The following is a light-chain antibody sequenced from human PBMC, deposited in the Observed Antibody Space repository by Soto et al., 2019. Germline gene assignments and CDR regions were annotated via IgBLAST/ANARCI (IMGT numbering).Light chain of an antibody. CDR1: QNLHSF. J-gene: IGKJ5*01. Sequence: EVVLSLSPATLSVSPGERVTLSCRASQNLHSFLNWYQQRPGQAPRPLIYGGSKRAAGVPDRISGDGSGTDYTLTISSLEPEDFAVYYCQQRTRWPMTFDQRTRLAVK. V-gene: IGKV3-11*01. CDR2: GGS. CDR3: QQRTRWPMT.